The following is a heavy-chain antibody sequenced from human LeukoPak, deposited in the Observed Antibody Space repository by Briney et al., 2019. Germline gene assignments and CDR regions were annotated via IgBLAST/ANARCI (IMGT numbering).Heavy chain of an antibody. D-gene: IGHD2-2*01. CDR1: GGSVSSSSYY. Sequence: PSETLSLTCTVSGGSVSSSSYYWGWIRQPPGKGLEWIGTIYYSGSTYYNPSLKSRVTISVDTSMNQFSLKLSSVTAADTAVYYCARRASWKYYYHYMDVWGKGTTVTVSS. J-gene: IGHJ6*03. CDR3: ARRASWKYYYHYMDV. CDR2: IYYSGST. V-gene: IGHV4-39*01.